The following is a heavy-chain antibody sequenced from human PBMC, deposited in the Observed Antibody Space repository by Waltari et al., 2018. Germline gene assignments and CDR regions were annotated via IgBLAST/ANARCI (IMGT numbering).Heavy chain of an antibody. V-gene: IGHV1-69*08. CDR1: GGTFSSYT. CDR3: AREGDNTMIVVSKGGNAFDI. J-gene: IGHJ3*02. D-gene: IGHD3-22*01. Sequence: QVQLVQSGAEVKKPGSSVKVSCKASGGTFSSYTISWVGQPPGQGLGWMGRIIPILGIANYAQKFQGRVTITADKSTSTAYMELSSLRSEDTAVYYCAREGDNTMIVVSKGGNAFDIWGQGTMVTVSS. CDR2: IIPILGIA.